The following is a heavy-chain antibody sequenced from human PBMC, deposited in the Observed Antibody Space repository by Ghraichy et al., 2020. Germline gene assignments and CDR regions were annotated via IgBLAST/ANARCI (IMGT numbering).Heavy chain of an antibody. CDR1: GDSIKNYD. CDR2: IYDSGST. Sequence: LSLTCTVSGDSIKNYDWSWIRQSPGKGLEWIANIYDSGSTNYKTNYNPSLKSRVIMSLDTSRNQISLRLTSLTAADTAIYYCARELRRAEFDNWGQGTLVTVSS. V-gene: IGHV4-59*01. CDR3: ARELRRAEFDN. J-gene: IGHJ4*02.